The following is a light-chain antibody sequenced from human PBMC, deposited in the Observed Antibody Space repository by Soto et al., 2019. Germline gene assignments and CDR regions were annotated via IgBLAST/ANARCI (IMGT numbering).Light chain of an antibody. J-gene: IGKJ4*01. V-gene: IGKV3-20*01. CDR2: QTS. Sequence: IVLTQSPATLSSFPGDRVTLSCRASQYINTRLAWYQHRPGQAPRLLIYQTSSRATGIPDRSSGSGSGTDFTLTISRLEPEDFAVYFCQQYGSSPLTFGGGTKVDIK. CDR3: QQYGSSPLT. CDR1: QYINTR.